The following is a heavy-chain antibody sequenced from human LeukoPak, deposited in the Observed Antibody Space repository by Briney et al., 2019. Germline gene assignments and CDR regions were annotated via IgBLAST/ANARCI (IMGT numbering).Heavy chain of an antibody. D-gene: IGHD3-10*01. CDR2: ISSSSSYI. CDR3: ARDFTNGLQFGESAFDI. V-gene: IGHV3-21*01. CDR1: GFTFSSYS. Sequence: GGSLRLSCAASGFTFSSYSMNWVRQAPGKGLEWVSSISSSSSYIYYADSMKGRFTISRDNAKNSLFLQMSSLRAEDTAVYYCARDFTNGLQFGESAFDIWGQGTMVTVSS. J-gene: IGHJ3*02.